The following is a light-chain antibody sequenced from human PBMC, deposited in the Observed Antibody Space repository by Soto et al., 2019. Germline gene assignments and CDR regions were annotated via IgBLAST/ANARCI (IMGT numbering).Light chain of an antibody. V-gene: IGKV3-11*01. Sequence: EIVLTQSPATRSLSPGERATLSCRASQSVNNYLAWYQQKPGRAPRLLIYDASNRATGIPARFSGSGSGTDFTLTVSSLEPEDFAVYYCQQRSNWPPTFGQGTRLEIK. CDR2: DAS. J-gene: IGKJ5*01. CDR3: QQRSNWPPT. CDR1: QSVNNY.